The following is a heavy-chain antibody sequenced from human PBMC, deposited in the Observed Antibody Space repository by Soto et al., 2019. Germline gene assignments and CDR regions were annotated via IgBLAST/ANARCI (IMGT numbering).Heavy chain of an antibody. Sequence: SATLSLTCAVSGYSVSSGSYYGSWLRQPPGKGLEWIGYIYYSGSTNYNPSLKSRVTISVDTSKNQFSLKLSSVTAADTAVYYCAREGNGPYYYGMDVWGQGNTVTVS. J-gene: IGHJ6*02. CDR3: AREGNGPYYYGMDV. CDR2: IYYSGST. D-gene: IGHD2-8*01. V-gene: IGHV4-61*01. CDR1: GYSVSSGSYY.